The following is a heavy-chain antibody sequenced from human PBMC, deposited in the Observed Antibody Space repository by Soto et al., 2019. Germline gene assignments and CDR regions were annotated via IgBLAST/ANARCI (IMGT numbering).Heavy chain of an antibody. J-gene: IGHJ4*02. D-gene: IGHD3-16*01. CDR3: AKMGRDAYKPIDS. Sequence: PGESLKISCAASGFTFSDSAMGWVRQAPGKGLEWVSSISASCYSTYYADSVKGRFTISRDTSKNTLYLQTNSLRAEDTAMYYCAKMGRDAYKPIDSWGQGSLVTVSS. V-gene: IGHV3-23*01. CDR2: ISASCYST. CDR1: GFTFSDSA.